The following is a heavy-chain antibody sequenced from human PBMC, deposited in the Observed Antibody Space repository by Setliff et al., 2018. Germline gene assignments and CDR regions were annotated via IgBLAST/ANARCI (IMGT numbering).Heavy chain of an antibody. D-gene: IGHD2-21*01. Sequence: HPGGSLRLSCAASGFTFSSYAMHWVRQAPGKGLEWVANIKEDGSQRNYVDAVRGRFTVSRDNARNLLYLQMNSLRVDDTAVYYCSSYLVSWGQGALVTVSS. V-gene: IGHV3-7*01. CDR1: GFTFSSYA. CDR2: IKEDGSQR. CDR3: SSYLVS. J-gene: IGHJ4*02.